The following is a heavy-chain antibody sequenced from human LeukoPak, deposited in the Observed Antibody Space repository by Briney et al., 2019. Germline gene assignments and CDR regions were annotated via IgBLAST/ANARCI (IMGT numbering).Heavy chain of an antibody. V-gene: IGHV3-23*01. CDR1: GFTFSSYA. CDR2: ISGSGGST. CDR3: AKIGPPGDGSGYLFDY. D-gene: IGHD3-22*01. Sequence: LPGGSLRLSCAASGFTFSSYAMSWVRQAPGEGLEWVSAISGSGGSTYYADSVKGRYTISRDNSKNTLYLQMNSLRAEDTAVYYCAKIGPPGDGSGYLFDYWGQGTLVTVSS. J-gene: IGHJ4*02.